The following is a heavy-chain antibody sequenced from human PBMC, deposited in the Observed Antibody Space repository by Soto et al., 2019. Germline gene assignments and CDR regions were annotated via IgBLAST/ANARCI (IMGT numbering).Heavy chain of an antibody. D-gene: IGHD2-2*01. Sequence: QLQLQESGPGLVKPSETLSLTCAVSGDSISSDTYYWGWIRQPPGTGLEGIASIYYSGSTYYNPSLKSRVTISADTSKNQFSLKLTSVTAADAAVYYCARLHCSSTSCYSYYYYYVDVWGKGTTVTVS. CDR1: GDSISSDTYY. J-gene: IGHJ6*03. V-gene: IGHV4-39*01. CDR3: ARLHCSSTSCYSYYYYYVDV. CDR2: IYYSGST.